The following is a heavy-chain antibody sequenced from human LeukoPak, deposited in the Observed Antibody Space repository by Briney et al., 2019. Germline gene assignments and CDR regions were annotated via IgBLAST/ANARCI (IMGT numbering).Heavy chain of an antibody. CDR1: GFTFSSYW. V-gene: IGHV3-74*01. Sequence: GSLRLSCVASGFTFSSYWMHWVRQAPGKGLVWVSRINSDGSSTSYADFVKGRFAISRDNAKNTLYLQMNSLKAEDTAVYYCARGGSSGWNDNWGQGTLVTVSS. D-gene: IGHD6-19*01. CDR3: ARGGSSGWNDN. CDR2: INSDGSST. J-gene: IGHJ4*02.